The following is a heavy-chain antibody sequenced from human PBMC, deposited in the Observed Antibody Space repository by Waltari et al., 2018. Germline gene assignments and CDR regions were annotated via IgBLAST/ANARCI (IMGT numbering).Heavy chain of an antibody. Sequence: QVQLVESGGGVVQPGRSLRLSCEASGFTFSSHAMLWVRPAPGKGLEWVAVVAQDGGSKYYADSVQGRFTITRDNSKNTVYLQMNSLRNEDTAVYYCARDHYDSRGYLFDSWGQGTLVTVSS. CDR2: VAQDGGSK. J-gene: IGHJ4*02. CDR1: GFTFSSHA. V-gene: IGHV3-30-3*01. CDR3: ARDHYDSRGYLFDS. D-gene: IGHD3-22*01.